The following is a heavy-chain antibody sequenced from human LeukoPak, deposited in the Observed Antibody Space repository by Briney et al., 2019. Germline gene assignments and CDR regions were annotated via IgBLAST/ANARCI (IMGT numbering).Heavy chain of an antibody. CDR3: AKQGPSPTQYVAAAADY. V-gene: IGHV3-23*01. J-gene: IGHJ4*02. Sequence: HPGGSLRLSCAASGFTFSNYAMTWVRQAPGKGLEWVSAISGGGDTTRYADSVKGRFTISRDYSKNMLCLQMDSLRAEDTAVYYCAKQGPSPTQYVAAAADYWGQGTLVTVSS. CDR2: ISGGGDTT. CDR1: GFTFSNYA. D-gene: IGHD6-13*01.